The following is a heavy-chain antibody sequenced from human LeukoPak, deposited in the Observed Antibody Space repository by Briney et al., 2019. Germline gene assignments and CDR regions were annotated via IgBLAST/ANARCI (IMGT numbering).Heavy chain of an antibody. CDR2: INAGNGNT. V-gene: IGHV1-3*01. Sequence: ASVKVSCKASGYTFTSYAMHWVRQAPGQRLEWMGWINAGNGNTKYSQKFQGRVTITRDTSASTAYMELSSLRSEDTAVYYCARSPDHGKSQTDWYFDLWGRGTLVTVSS. CDR1: GYTFTSYA. J-gene: IGHJ2*01. D-gene: IGHD1-14*01. CDR3: ARSPDHGKSQTDWYFDL.